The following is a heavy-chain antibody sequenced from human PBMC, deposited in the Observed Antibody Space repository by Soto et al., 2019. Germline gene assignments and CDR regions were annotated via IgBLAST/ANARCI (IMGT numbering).Heavy chain of an antibody. J-gene: IGHJ5*02. D-gene: IGHD1-26*01. CDR3: AKDRMGASGWFDP. CDR1: GFSFSSYT. CDR2: VSGNGGNT. V-gene: IGHV3-23*01. Sequence: PGGSLRLSCVASGFSFSSYTMNWVRQAPGKGLEWVSGVSGNGGNTYYAVSVKGRFSISRDNSKNTLYLQLNSLRAEDTAIYYCAKDRMGASGWFDPWGQGTPVTVSS.